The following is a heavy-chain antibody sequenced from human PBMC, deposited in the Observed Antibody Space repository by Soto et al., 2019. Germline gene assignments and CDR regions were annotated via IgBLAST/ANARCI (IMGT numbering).Heavy chain of an antibody. J-gene: IGHJ4*02. CDR1: GFNFKKFA. Sequence: EVQLLESGGGVVQPGGSLRLSCVASGFNFKKFAMAWVRQAPGEGLEWVSGISCCGGSMSYADSVKGRFSIARDDSKNTLSLQMNSLRVEDTAQYYCAKADGEQWLVPHLDNWGQGTLVTVS. D-gene: IGHD6-19*01. CDR3: AKADGEQWLVPHLDN. CDR2: ISCCGGSM. V-gene: IGHV3-23*01.